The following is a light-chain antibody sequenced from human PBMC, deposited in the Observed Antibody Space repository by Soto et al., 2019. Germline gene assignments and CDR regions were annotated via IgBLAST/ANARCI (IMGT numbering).Light chain of an antibody. V-gene: IGKV3-20*01. Sequence: EIVLTQSPGTLSLSPGERATLSCRASQSVSSSYLAWYQQKPGQAPRLLISGASSRATGIPDMFTGSGSGTDFTLTISRLEPEDFAVYYCQQYGSAPRTFGQGTKVDIK. CDR3: QQYGSAPRT. CDR2: GAS. CDR1: QSVSSSY. J-gene: IGKJ1*01.